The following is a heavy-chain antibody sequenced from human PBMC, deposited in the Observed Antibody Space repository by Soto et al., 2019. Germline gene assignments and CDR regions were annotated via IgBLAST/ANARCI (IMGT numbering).Heavy chain of an antibody. CDR2: IYYSGST. J-gene: IGHJ4*02. CDR1: GGCISSYY. D-gene: IGHD2-2*01. Sequence: SDTLSLTCTACGGCISSYYWSWIRQPPGKGLEWIGYIYYSGSTNYNPSLKSRVTISVDTSKNQFSLKLSSVTAADTAVYYCARLLVVPAATSQYYFDYWGQGTLVTVSS. V-gene: IGHV4-59*08. CDR3: ARLLVVPAATSQYYFDY.